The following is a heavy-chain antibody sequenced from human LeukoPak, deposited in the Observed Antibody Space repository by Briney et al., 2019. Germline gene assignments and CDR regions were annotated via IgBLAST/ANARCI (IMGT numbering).Heavy chain of an antibody. Sequence: GASVKVSCKASGYTFTSYDINWVRQATGQGLEWMGWMNPNSGNTGYAQKFQGRVTMTRNTSISTAYMVLSSLRSEDTAVYYCARGRTDSSSSHMDVWGKGTTVTVSS. V-gene: IGHV1-8*01. CDR1: GYTFTSYD. D-gene: IGHD6-6*01. J-gene: IGHJ6*03. CDR3: ARGRTDSSSSHMDV. CDR2: MNPNSGNT.